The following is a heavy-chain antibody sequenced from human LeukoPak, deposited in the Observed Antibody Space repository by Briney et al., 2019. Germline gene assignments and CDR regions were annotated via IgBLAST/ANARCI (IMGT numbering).Heavy chain of an antibody. CDR1: GFTVSSNY. D-gene: IGHD2-15*01. V-gene: IGHV3-53*01. Sequence: TGGSLRLSCAASGFTVSSNYMSWVRQAPGKGLEWVSAIYSGGSTYYADSVKGRFTISRDNSKNTLYLQMNSLRAEDTAVYYCARDPLSGYFQHWGQGTLVTVSS. CDR2: IYSGGST. CDR3: ARDPLSGYFQH. J-gene: IGHJ1*01.